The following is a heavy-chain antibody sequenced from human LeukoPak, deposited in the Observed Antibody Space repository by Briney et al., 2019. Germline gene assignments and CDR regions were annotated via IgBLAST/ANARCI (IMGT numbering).Heavy chain of an antibody. CDR3: ARDGYCSSTSCYSGAFDFDY. D-gene: IGHD2-2*02. CDR1: GFTFSSYA. J-gene: IGHJ4*02. Sequence: GGSLRLSCAASGFTFSSYAMHWVRQAPGKGLEWVAVISYDGSNKYYADSVKGRFTISRDNSKNTLYLQMNRLRAEDTAVYYCARDGYCSSTSCYSGAFDFDYWGQGTLVTVSS. CDR2: ISYDGSNK. V-gene: IGHV3-30*01.